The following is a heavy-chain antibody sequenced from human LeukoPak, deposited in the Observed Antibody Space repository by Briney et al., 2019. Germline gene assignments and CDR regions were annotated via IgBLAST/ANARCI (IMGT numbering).Heavy chain of an antibody. Sequence: ASVKVSCKASGGTFSSYAISWVRQAPGQGLEWMGGIIPIFGTANYAQTFQGRVTITADKSTSTAYMELSSLRSEDTAVYYCAGGNSPYYMAVWGKGTTVTVSS. J-gene: IGHJ6*03. CDR1: GGTFSSYA. CDR3: AGGNSPYYMAV. CDR2: IIPIFGTA. D-gene: IGHD4-23*01. V-gene: IGHV1-69*06.